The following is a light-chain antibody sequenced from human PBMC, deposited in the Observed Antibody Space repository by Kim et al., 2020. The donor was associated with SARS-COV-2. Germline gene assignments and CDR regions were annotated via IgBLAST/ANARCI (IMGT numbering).Light chain of an antibody. Sequence: AVGQTVRIKCQGDSLRNYYASWYQQKPGQAPVLVIYGKNNRPSGIPDRFSGSSSGNTASLTITGAQAEDEADYYCNSRDSSGNHWVFGGGTQLTVL. V-gene: IGLV3-19*01. CDR2: GKN. CDR3: NSRDSSGNHWV. CDR1: SLRNYY. J-gene: IGLJ3*02.